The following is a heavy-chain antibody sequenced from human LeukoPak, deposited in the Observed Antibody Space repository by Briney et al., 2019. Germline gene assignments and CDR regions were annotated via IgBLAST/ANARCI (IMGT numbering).Heavy chain of an antibody. J-gene: IGHJ4*02. CDR3: ARGGQIFGVVIDY. V-gene: IGHV1-18*01. CDR2: ISAYNGNT. CDR1: GDTFSSYA. Sequence: ASVKVSCKASGDTFSSYAFNWVRQAPGQGLEWMGWISAYNGNTNYAQKLQGRVTMTTDTSTSTAYMELRSLRSDDTAVYYCARGGQIFGVVIDYWGQGTLVTVSS. D-gene: IGHD3-3*01.